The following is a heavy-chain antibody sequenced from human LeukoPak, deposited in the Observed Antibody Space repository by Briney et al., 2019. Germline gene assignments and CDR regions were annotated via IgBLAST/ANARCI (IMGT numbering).Heavy chain of an antibody. J-gene: IGHJ6*02. Sequence: PGGSLRLSCAASGFAFSTYAMHWVRQAPGKGLEWVAVISYDGSVKYYADSVKGRFTISRDNSKNTLYLQMNSLRAEDTAVYYCARVLVRGPDTYYYYYGMDVWGQGTTVTVSS. CDR1: GFAFSTYA. CDR2: ISYDGSVK. CDR3: ARVLVRGPDTYYYYYGMDV. V-gene: IGHV3-30-3*01. D-gene: IGHD3-10*01.